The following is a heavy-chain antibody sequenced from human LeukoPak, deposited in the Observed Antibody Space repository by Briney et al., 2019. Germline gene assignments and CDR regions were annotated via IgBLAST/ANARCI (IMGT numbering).Heavy chain of an antibody. D-gene: IGHD1-26*01. Sequence: GGSLRLSCAASGFTFSSYWMHWVRQAPGKGLEWVSAISGSGGSTYYADSVKGRFTISRDNSKNTLYLQMNSLRAEDTAVYYCAKDSGSYYGYFDYWGQGTLVTVSS. CDR2: ISGSGGST. CDR1: GFTFSSYW. J-gene: IGHJ4*02. V-gene: IGHV3-23*01. CDR3: AKDSGSYYGYFDY.